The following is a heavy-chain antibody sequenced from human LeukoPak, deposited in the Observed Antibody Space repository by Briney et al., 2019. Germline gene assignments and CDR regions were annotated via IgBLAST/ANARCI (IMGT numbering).Heavy chain of an antibody. D-gene: IGHD5-12*01. CDR1: GFTFSSYG. J-gene: IGHJ3*02. CDR2: IWYDGSNK. V-gene: IGHV3-33*01. Sequence: GRSLRLSCAASGFTFSSYGMHWVRQAPGKGLEWVAVIWYDGSNKYYADSVKGRFTISRDNSKNTLYLQMNSLRAEDTAVYYCARPGGYSGYEPEYDAFDIWGQGTMVTVSS. CDR3: ARPGGYSGYEPEYDAFDI.